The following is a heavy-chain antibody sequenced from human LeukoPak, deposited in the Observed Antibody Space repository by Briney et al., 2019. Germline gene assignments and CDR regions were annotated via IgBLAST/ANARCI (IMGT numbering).Heavy chain of an antibody. CDR2: IFRCGTS. V-gene: IGHV4-38-2*02. D-gene: IGHD2/OR15-2a*01. Sequence: SETLSLTCSVSGYSITTGYYWGWIRQPPGKGLEWIGNIFRCGTSNYNPSLRSRVTISVDTSKNQFSLKLNSVTAADTAIYYCARGKYETSPDYWGQGTLVTVSS. J-gene: IGHJ4*02. CDR3: ARGKYETSPDY. CDR1: GYSITTGYY.